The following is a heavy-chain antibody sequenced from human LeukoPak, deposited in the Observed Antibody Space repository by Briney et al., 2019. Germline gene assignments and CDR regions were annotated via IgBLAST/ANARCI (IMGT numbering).Heavy chain of an antibody. D-gene: IGHD6-19*01. Sequence: GGSLRLSCAASVFTFSSYSMIWVRQAPGKGLEWVSSISSSSSYIYYADSVKGRFTISRDNAKNSLFLQMNILRGEDTAVYYCARDYAVAGHYYGMDVWGQGTTVTVSS. V-gene: IGHV3-21*01. CDR3: ARDYAVAGHYYGMDV. CDR2: ISSSSSYI. CDR1: VFTFSSYS. J-gene: IGHJ6*02.